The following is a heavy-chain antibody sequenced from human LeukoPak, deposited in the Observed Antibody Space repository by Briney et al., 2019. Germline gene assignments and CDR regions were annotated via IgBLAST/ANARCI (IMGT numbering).Heavy chain of an antibody. CDR2: ISYDGSNK. CDR3: ARDLRALGIDY. J-gene: IGHJ4*02. Sequence: PGRSLRLSCAASGFTFGSYAMHWVRQAPGKGLEWVAVISYDGSNKYYADSVKGRFTISRDNSKNTLYLQMNSLRAEDTAVYYCARDLRALGIDYWGQGTLVTVSS. V-gene: IGHV3-30-3*01. D-gene: IGHD3-10*01. CDR1: GFTFGSYA.